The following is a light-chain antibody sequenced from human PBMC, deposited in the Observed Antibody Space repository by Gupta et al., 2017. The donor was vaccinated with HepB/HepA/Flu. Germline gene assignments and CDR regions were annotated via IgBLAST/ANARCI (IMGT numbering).Light chain of an antibody. Sequence: QLVLTQSPSASASLGASVKLTCTLSSGHSSYAIAWHQQQPETGPRYLMKLNSDGSHSKGDGIPDRFSGSSSGAERSLTISRLQAEDEADYYCQTGGTGGHVVFGGGTKLTVL. CDR3: QTGGTGGHVV. J-gene: IGLJ2*01. CDR2: LNSDGSH. V-gene: IGLV4-69*01. CDR1: SGHSSYA.